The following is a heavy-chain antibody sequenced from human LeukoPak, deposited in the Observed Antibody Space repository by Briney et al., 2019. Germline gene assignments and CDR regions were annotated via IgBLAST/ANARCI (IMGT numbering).Heavy chain of an antibody. CDR2: IYYDGVT. Sequence: SETLSLTCAVSGVSIIRTNWWIWVRQTPGRGLEWIGEIYYDGVTNYNPSPKSRVTISIDKSKNHFSLNLTSVTAADTAVYYCARDRDVAVHHPFYWGQGTLVTVSS. CDR3: ARDRDVAVHHPFY. CDR1: GVSIIRTNW. V-gene: IGHV4-4*02. D-gene: IGHD5-24*01. J-gene: IGHJ4*02.